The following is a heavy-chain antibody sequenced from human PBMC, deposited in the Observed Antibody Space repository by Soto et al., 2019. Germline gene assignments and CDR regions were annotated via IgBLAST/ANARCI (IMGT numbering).Heavy chain of an antibody. CDR3: ARRPIGSAYFLIPFDS. D-gene: IGHD3-22*01. V-gene: IGHV1-18*01. Sequence: QVQLVQSGAEVKKPGASLRVSCKTSGYTFTSYGIGWVRQAPRQGLEWMGCIYPHSGNTDYARSLQGSVTMNTDTSTTTAYLELRSLRSDATAVYYCARRPIGSAYFLIPFDSWGQGTLVTVSS. CDR1: GYTFTSYG. J-gene: IGHJ4*02. CDR2: IYPHSGNT.